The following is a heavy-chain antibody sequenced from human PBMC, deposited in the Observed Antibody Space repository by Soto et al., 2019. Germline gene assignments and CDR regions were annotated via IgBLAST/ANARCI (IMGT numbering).Heavy chain of an antibody. CDR3: ADHPIVSNYYYDGMDV. Sequence: QVQLVQSGAEVKKPGSSVKVSCKASGGTFSSYAISWVRQAPGQGLEWMGGIIPIFGTANYAQKFQGRVTITADESTSTAYMELSGLRSEDTAVYYCADHPIVSNYYYDGMDVWGQGTTVTVSS. D-gene: IGHD1-26*01. CDR2: IIPIFGTA. J-gene: IGHJ6*02. CDR1: GGTFSSYA. V-gene: IGHV1-69*12.